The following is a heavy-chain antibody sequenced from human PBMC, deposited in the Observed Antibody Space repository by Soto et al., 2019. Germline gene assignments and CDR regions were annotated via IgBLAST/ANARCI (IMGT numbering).Heavy chain of an antibody. J-gene: IGHJ6*02. V-gene: IGHV1-69*01. CDR1: GGTFSSYA. Sequence: QVQLVQSGAEVKKPGSSVKVSCKASGGTFSSYAISWVRQAPGQGLEWMGGIITISGTANYSQKFQGRVTIPTDESTCTAYMELSSLRSEDKAVYYCARSQGSSTSLEIYYYYYYGRDLWGQGTTVNVSS. D-gene: IGHD2-2*01. CDR2: IITISGTA. CDR3: ARSQGSSTSLEIYYYYYYGRDL.